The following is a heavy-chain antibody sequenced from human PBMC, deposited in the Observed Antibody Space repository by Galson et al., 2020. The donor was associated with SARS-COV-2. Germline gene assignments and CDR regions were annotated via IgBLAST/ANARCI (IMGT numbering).Heavy chain of an antibody. D-gene: IGHD3-22*01. V-gene: IGHV3-30*04. J-gene: IGHJ5*02. CDR3: AREGGSYDSGGLVPDNWFDP. CDR2: ISYDGNHK. CDR1: GFAFSNFN. Sequence: GESLKISCAASGFAFSNFNMHWVRQAPGKGLEWVAVISYDGNHKYYADSVRGRFTVSRDNSKNTLFLQMHSLRTDDTAVYYCAREGGSYDSGGLVPDNWFDPWGRGTLVTVSS.